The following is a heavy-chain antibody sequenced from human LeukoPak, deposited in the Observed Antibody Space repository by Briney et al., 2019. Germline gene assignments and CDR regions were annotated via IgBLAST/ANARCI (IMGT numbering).Heavy chain of an antibody. J-gene: IGHJ4*02. CDR2: IRYDGSNK. D-gene: IGHD1-26*01. CDR1: GFTFSSYG. Sequence: GALRLSCAASGFTFSSYGMHWVRQAPGKGLEWVAFIRYDGSNKYYADSVKGRFTISRDNSKNTLYLQMNSLRAEDTAVYYCAKELDNSGSYYGLDYWGQGTLVTVSS. CDR3: AKELDNSGSYYGLDY. V-gene: IGHV3-30*02.